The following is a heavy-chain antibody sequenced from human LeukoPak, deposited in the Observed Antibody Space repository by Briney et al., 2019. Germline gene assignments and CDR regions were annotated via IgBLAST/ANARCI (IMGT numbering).Heavy chain of an antibody. J-gene: IGHJ4*02. CDR3: AKDFPCSGGSCYSSGFDY. D-gene: IGHD2-15*01. V-gene: IGHV3-30*18. CDR2: ISYDGSNK. CDR1: GFTFSSYG. Sequence: PGRSLRLSCAASGFTFSSYGMHWVRQAPGKGLEWVAVISYDGSNKYYADSVKGRFTISRDNSKNTLYLQMNSLRAEDTAVYYCAKDFPCSGGSCYSSGFDYWGQGTLVTVSS.